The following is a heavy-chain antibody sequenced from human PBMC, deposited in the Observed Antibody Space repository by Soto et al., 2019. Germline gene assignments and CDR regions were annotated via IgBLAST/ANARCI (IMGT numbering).Heavy chain of an antibody. D-gene: IGHD3-3*01. CDR3: ARELWAGVVIYYYYCMDV. V-gene: IGHV3-21*01. CDR2: ISSSSSYI. J-gene: IGHJ6*02. Sequence: GGSLRLSCAASGFTFSSYSMNWVRQAPGKGLEWVSSISSSSSYIYYADSVKGRFTISRDNAKNSLYLQMNSLRAEDTAVYYCARELWAGVVIYYYYCMDVWGQGTTVTVSS. CDR1: GFTFSSYS.